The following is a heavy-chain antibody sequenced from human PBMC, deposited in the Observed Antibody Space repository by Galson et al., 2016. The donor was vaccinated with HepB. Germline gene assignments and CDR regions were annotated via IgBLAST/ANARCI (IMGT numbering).Heavy chain of an antibody. J-gene: IGHJ4*02. CDR2: INSDGSTT. V-gene: IGHV3-74*01. D-gene: IGHD5-12*01. CDR1: GFTFNNYW. Sequence: SLRLSCAAAGFTFNNYWMHWVRQTPGKGLVWVSRINSDGSTTSYADSVKGRFTISRDNAKSTLYLQMNSLRVDDTAIYYCTKGGSPHSDYGGQGTLVTVSS. CDR3: TKGGSPHSDY.